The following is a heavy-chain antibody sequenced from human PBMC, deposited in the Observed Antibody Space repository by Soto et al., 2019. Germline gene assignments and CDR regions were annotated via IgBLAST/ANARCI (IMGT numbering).Heavy chain of an antibody. CDR3: ARQTGLGATNY. Sequence: GGSLRPSCVGSGFTFNNVWMHWVRQAPGKGQVWVARINTDGSVTSHADSVKGRFTISRDHAKSTLYRQMNSLRAEDSARYYCARQTGLGATNYWGRGTLVTVSS. D-gene: IGHD1-26*01. CDR2: INTDGSVT. V-gene: IGHV3-74*01. CDR1: GFTFNNVW. J-gene: IGHJ4*02.